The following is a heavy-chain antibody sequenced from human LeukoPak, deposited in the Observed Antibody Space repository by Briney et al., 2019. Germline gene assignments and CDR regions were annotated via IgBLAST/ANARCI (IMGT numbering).Heavy chain of an antibody. CDR2: INPDGRDT. J-gene: IGHJ1*01. CDR1: GFTFNRCW. V-gene: IGHV3-7*01. CDR3: TSWGDTTAEYFQR. D-gene: IGHD2-21*02. Sequence: GGSLRLSCVVSGFTFNRCWMNWVRQAPGKGLEWVAHINPDGRDTYYVDSVKGRFTISRDNAQNSMYLQMNSLRVEDTAVHYCTSWGDTTAEYFQRWGQGTLVTVSS.